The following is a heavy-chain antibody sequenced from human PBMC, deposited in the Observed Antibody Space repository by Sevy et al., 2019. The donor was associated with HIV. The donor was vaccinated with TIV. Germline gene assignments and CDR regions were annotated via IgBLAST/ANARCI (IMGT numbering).Heavy chain of an antibody. CDR3: ASRYSCGYNFDF. J-gene: IGHJ4*02. V-gene: IGHV4-39*01. Sequence: SETLSLTCTVSGDSISSTTYFWAWIRQPPGKGLEWIGSIYYTGSTYYSPSLQSRVTISVDTSKSQFSLRLSSVTAPDTAVYYCASRYSCGYNFDFWGQGSLVTVSS. D-gene: IGHD5-18*01. CDR2: IYYTGST. CDR1: GDSISSTTYF.